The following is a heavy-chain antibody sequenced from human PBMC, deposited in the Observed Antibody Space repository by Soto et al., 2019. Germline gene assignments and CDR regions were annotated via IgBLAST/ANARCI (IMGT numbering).Heavy chain of an antibody. J-gene: IGHJ4*02. CDR1: GGTFSSYA. V-gene: IGHV1-69*01. Sequence: QVQLVQSGAEVKKPGSSVKVSCKASGGTFSSYAISWVRQAPGQGLEWMGGIIPIFGTANYAQKFQGRVTITADESTSTAYRELSSLRSEDTAVYYCARAVNDYVWGSYRMGYFDYWGQGTLVTVSS. CDR3: ARAVNDYVWGSYRMGYFDY. CDR2: IIPIFGTA. D-gene: IGHD3-16*02.